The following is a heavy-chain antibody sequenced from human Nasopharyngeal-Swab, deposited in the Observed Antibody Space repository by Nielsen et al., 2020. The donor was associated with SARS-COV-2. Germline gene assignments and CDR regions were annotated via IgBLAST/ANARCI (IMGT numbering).Heavy chain of an antibody. CDR2: ISSNGGST. Sequence: GESLKISCAASGFTFSSYAMHWVRQAPGEGLEYVSAISSNGGSTYYANSVKGRFTISRDNSKNTLYLQMGSLRAEDMAVYYCARGRSSGWYKAFDIWGQGTMVTVSS. V-gene: IGHV3-64*01. J-gene: IGHJ3*02. CDR1: GFTFSSYA. D-gene: IGHD6-19*01. CDR3: ARGRSSGWYKAFDI.